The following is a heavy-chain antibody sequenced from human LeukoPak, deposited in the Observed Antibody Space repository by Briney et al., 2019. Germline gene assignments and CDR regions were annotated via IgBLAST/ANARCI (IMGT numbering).Heavy chain of an antibody. CDR1: GFTFSTYT. D-gene: IGHD3-3*01. Sequence: GGSLRLSCAASGFTFSTYTMSWVRQAPGKGLEWVSSLSSSNTYIYYADSVKGRFTISRDNTKNSLYLQMNSLRAEDTAVYYCARFFANGIGYWGKGTLVTVSS. CDR2: LSSSNTYI. CDR3: ARFFANGIGY. J-gene: IGHJ4*02. V-gene: IGHV3-21*01.